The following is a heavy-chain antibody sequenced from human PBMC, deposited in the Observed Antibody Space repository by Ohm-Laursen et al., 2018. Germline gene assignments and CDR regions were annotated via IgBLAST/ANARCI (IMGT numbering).Heavy chain of an antibody. Sequence: SLRLSCAAPGFTFSSYAMSWVRQAPGKGLEWVSAISGSGGSTYYADSVKGRFTISRDNSKNTLYLQMNSLRAEDTAVYYCAKDTTGVVTHGCAFDIWGQGTMVTVSS. J-gene: IGHJ3*02. CDR2: ISGSGGST. V-gene: IGHV3-23*01. CDR3: AKDTTGVVTHGCAFDI. D-gene: IGHD3-22*01. CDR1: GFTFSSYA.